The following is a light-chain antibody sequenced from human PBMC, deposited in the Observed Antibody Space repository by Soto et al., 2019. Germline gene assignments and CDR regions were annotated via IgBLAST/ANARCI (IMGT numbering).Light chain of an antibody. V-gene: IGLV2-14*01. CDR3: SSYTSSSTL. CDR2: EVS. Sequence: QSVLTQPASVSGPPGQSITISCTGTSSDVGSYNYVSWYQQHPGKAPKLIIYEVSDQPSGISSRFSGSKSGNTASLTISGLQTEDEDDYYCSSYTSSSTLFGTGTKVTVL. CDR1: SSDVGSYNY. J-gene: IGLJ1*01.